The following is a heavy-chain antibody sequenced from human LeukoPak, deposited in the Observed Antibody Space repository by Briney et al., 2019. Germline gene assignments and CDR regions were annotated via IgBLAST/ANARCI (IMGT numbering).Heavy chain of an antibody. CDR1: GFTFSSYA. Sequence: GGSLRLSCAASGFTFSSYAMSWVRQAPGKGLEWVAAISGSGGSTYYADSVKGRFTISRDNSKNTLYLQMNSLRAEDTAVYYCAKDQYYDSRSSGAFDIWGQGTMVTVSS. D-gene: IGHD3-22*01. CDR2: ISGSGGST. J-gene: IGHJ3*02. V-gene: IGHV3-23*01. CDR3: AKDQYYDSRSSGAFDI.